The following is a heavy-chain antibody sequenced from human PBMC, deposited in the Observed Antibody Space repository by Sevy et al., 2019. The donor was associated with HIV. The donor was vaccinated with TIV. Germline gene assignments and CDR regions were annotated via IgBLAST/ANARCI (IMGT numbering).Heavy chain of an antibody. V-gene: IGHV4-39*01. J-gene: IGHJ4*02. D-gene: IGHD3-3*01. CDR1: GGSISSSSYY. Sequence: PSETLSLTCSVSGGSISSSSYYWGWIRQPPGKGLEWIGNIHYSGSTYYNPSLKTRVTISVDTSKNEFSLKLISVTAADTALYYCARRSGRGDSWSGYYFDYWGRGALVTVSS. CDR3: ARRSGRGDSWSGYYFDY. CDR2: IHYSGST.